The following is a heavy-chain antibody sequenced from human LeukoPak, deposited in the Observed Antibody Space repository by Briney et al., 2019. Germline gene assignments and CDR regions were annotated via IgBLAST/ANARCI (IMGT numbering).Heavy chain of an antibody. CDR1: GGTFSSYA. J-gene: IGHJ4*02. Sequence: XVKVSCKASGGTFSSYAISWVRQAPGQGLEWMGRIIPIFGTANYAQKFQGRVTITTDESTSTAYMELSSLRSEDTAVYYCARDQGSLTRSWYTGYWGQGTQVTVSS. CDR3: ARDQGSLTRSWYTGY. V-gene: IGHV1-69*05. CDR2: IIPIFGTA. D-gene: IGHD6-13*01.